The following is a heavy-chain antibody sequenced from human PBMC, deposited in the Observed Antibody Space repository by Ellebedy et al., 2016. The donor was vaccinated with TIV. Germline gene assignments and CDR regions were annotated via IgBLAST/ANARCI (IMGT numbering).Heavy chain of an antibody. CDR2: IGPNNDYT. CDR1: GFTFRNYA. V-gene: IGHV3-23*01. D-gene: IGHD4-23*01. J-gene: IGHJ3*02. CDR3: AGGGGFLFDI. Sequence: GESLKISCAASGFTFRNYAMAWVRQAPGKGLEWVSAIGPNNDYTFYIDSVEGRFTISRDNSKNTLYLQMDSLRVEDTAVYYCAGGGGFLFDIWGQGTMVTVSS.